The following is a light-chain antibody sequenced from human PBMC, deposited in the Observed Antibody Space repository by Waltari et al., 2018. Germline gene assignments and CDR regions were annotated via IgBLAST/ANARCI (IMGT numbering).Light chain of an antibody. CDR2: KIS. J-gene: IGKJ2*01. V-gene: IGKV2-30*01. CDR1: QSLVFRDGNTY. Sequence: DVVMTQSPLSLPVTLGQPASISCRSSQSLVFRDGNTYLNWFQQRPGQSPRRLIYKISNRDSRVPDRFSGSGSGTDFTLKITRVEAEDVGGVYYCMQGTHWPYTFGQGTKLDIK. CDR3: MQGTHWPYT.